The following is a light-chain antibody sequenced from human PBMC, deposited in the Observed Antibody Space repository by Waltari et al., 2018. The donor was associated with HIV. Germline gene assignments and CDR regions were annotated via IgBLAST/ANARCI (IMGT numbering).Light chain of an antibody. V-gene: IGKV3-20*01. J-gene: IGKJ3*01. CDR1: QRISNRL. Sequence: EIVLTQSPGTLSLSPGERATLSCRTVQRISNRLLSCYQQKAGQAPRLLISGVSSRATGIPERFSGSGSETDFTLTISRLEPEDSAVYYCQQYGTSPFTFGPGTKVDI. CDR3: QQYGTSPFT. CDR2: GVS.